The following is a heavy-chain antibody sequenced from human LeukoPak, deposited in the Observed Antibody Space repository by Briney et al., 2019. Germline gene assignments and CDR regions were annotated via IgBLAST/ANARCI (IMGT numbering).Heavy chain of an antibody. V-gene: IGHV4-59*01. CDR1: GASITNYY. Sequence: PSETLSLTCTVSGASITNYYWSWIRQPPGKGLEWIGYIYYGGSTMYNPSLRSRVTISVDTSKNQFSLRLTSVTAADTALYYCASNVYCDGDCFDHWGQGTLVTVSS. CDR2: IYYGGST. D-gene: IGHD2-21*01. CDR3: ASNVYCDGDCFDH. J-gene: IGHJ4*02.